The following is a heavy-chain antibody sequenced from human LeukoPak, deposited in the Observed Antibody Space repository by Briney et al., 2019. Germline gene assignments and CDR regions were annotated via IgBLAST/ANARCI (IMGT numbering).Heavy chain of an antibody. CDR1: GFTFSDYY. D-gene: IGHD3-10*01. V-gene: IGHV3-11*06. J-gene: IGHJ5*02. CDR3: ARTYVLLWGSENWFDP. Sequence: GGSLRLSCAASGFTFSDYYMSWIRQAPGKGLEWVSYISSSSSYTNYADSVKGRFTISRDNAKNSLYLQMNSLRAEDTAVHYCARTYVLLWGSENWFDPWGQGTLVTVSS. CDR2: ISSSSSYT.